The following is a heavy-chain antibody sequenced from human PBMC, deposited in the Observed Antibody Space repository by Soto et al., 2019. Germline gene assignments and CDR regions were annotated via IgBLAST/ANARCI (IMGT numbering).Heavy chain of an antibody. D-gene: IGHD6-25*01. J-gene: IGHJ4*02. CDR3: ATSSGALAASFPYYFDY. Sequence: GGSLRLSCAAAGFRFNDYYMTWIRQAPGKGLEWVSYISSGSSTTYCAHSVKGRFTISRDNAKNSLYLQMNSLRAEDTAVYYCATSSGALAASFPYYFDYWGQGTLVTVSS. CDR2: ISSGSSTT. CDR1: GFRFNDYY. V-gene: IGHV3-11*01.